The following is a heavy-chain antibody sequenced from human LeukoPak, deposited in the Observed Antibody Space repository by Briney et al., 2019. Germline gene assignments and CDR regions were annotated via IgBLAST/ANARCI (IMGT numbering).Heavy chain of an antibody. CDR3: ARDPYYYGSGSSYYGMDV. J-gene: IGHJ6*02. D-gene: IGHD3-10*01. Sequence: ASVKVSRKASGYTFTSYYMYWVRQAPGQGLEWMGIINPSGGSTSYAQEFQGRVTMTRDTSTSTVYMELSSLRSEDTAVYYCARDPYYYGSGSSYYGMDVWGQGTTVTVSS. V-gene: IGHV1-46*01. CDR2: INPSGGST. CDR1: GYTFTSYY.